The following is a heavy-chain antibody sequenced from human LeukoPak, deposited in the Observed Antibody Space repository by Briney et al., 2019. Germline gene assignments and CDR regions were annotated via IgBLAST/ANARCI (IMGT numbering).Heavy chain of an antibody. CDR1: GGTFSSYA. V-gene: IGHV1-46*01. Sequence: ASVKVSCKASGGTFSSYAISWVRQAPGQGLEWMGIINPSGGSTSYAQKFQGRVTMTRDTSTSTVYMELSSLRSEDTAVYYCAREDSGHWGGFDYWGQGTLVTVSS. CDR2: INPSGGST. CDR3: AREDSGHWGGFDY. J-gene: IGHJ4*02. D-gene: IGHD7-27*01.